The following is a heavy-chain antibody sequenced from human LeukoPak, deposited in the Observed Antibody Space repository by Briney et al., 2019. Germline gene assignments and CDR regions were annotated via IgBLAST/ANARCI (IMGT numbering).Heavy chain of an antibody. CDR3: ASPIYGDYTENGFDI. CDR2: IFYSGST. J-gene: IGHJ3*02. Sequence: SETLSLTCTVSGGSISTANYYWGWVRQPPGKGLEWIGNIFYSGSTYYSPPLKSRLTISLDTSRNQFSLRLNSVTAADTAVYYCASPIYGDYTENGFDIWGQGTMVTVSS. CDR1: GGSISTANYY. V-gene: IGHV4-39*01. D-gene: IGHD4-17*01.